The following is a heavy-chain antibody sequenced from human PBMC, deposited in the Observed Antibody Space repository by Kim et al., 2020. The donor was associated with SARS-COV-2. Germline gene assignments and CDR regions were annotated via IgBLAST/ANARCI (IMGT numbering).Heavy chain of an antibody. J-gene: IGHJ6*02. Sequence: NPSLKSRVTISVDTSKNQFSLKLSSVTAADTAVYYCARPPYGYYYYGMDVWGQGTTVTVSS. V-gene: IGHV4-34*01. CDR3: ARPPYGYYYYGMDV. D-gene: IGHD4-17*01.